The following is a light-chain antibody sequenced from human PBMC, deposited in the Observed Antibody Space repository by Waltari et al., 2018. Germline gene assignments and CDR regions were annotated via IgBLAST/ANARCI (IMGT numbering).Light chain of an antibody. CDR2: GAS. CDR1: QSVSSK. CDR3: QQYNNWPPWWT. Sequence: EIVMTQSPATLSVSPGERATLSCRASQSVSSKLAWYQQKPGQAPRLVIYGASTRATGIPARFSGSGAGPEFTLTISSLQYEDFAVYYCQQYNNWPPWWTFGQGTKVEIK. J-gene: IGKJ1*01. V-gene: IGKV3-15*01.